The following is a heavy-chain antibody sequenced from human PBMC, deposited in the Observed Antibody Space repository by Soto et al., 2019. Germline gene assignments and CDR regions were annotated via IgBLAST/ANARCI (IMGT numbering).Heavy chain of an antibody. V-gene: IGHV3-23*01. Sequence: GSLRLSYAASGFTFGTYGMGWVRQAPGKGLEWVSTITGGNTYYAASVKGRFTISRDNYKNTLYLQMSSLRAEDTALYYCAKDKERGGYDSDFDSWGQGTLVTVSS. CDR3: AKDKERGGYDSDFDS. CDR1: GFTFGTYG. D-gene: IGHD3-3*01. J-gene: IGHJ4*02. CDR2: ITGGNT.